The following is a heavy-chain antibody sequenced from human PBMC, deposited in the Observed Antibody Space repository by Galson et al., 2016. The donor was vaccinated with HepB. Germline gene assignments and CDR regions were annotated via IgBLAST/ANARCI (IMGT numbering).Heavy chain of an antibody. Sequence: SLRLSCAASGFTFSNYVMHWVRQAPGKGLEWVAVLSYDSTQEIYADSVKGRFTISRDNSKNTLYLQMSSLRIEDTAVYYCARDRGSSSWDPLKHTDAVDIWGQGTMVTVSS. D-gene: IGHD6-13*01. J-gene: IGHJ3*02. CDR2: LSYDSTQE. V-gene: IGHV3-30*04. CDR3: ARDRGSSSWDPLKHTDAVDI. CDR1: GFTFSNYV.